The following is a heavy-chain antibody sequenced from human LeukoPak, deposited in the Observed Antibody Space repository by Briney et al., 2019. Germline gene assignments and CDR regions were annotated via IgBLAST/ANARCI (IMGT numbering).Heavy chain of an antibody. CDR3: ARGYSSDY. V-gene: IGHV3-7*01. Sequence: PGGSLRLSCAASGLTFRSYWMSWVRQAPGKGLEWVANIEQDGSEKYYVDSVKGRFTISRDNAKNSLYLQMDSLRVEDTAVYYCARGYSSDYWGQGTLVTVSS. CDR1: GLTFRSYW. D-gene: IGHD5-18*01. J-gene: IGHJ4*02. CDR2: IEQDGSEK.